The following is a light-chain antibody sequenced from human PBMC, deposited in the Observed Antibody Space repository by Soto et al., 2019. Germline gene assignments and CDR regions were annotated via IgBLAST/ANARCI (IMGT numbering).Light chain of an antibody. CDR3: QTWASGIRV. Sequence: QLVLTQSPSASASLGDSVKLTCTLSGGPSGFAIAWHQQQPERGPRFLMKLNSDGRHNKGNGIPDRFSGSSSGAERYLTISSLQSEDEADYYCQTWASGIRVFGGGTKLTVL. CDR1: GGPSGFA. J-gene: IGLJ3*02. V-gene: IGLV4-69*01. CDR2: LNSDGRH.